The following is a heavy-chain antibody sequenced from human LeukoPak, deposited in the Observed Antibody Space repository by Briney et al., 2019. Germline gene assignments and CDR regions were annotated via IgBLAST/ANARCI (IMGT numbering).Heavy chain of an antibody. CDR3: VRVDDFWSGYCRPFEY. Sequence: SVKVSCKASGGALSSYAISWLRHAPGQGLELMGGVIPIFGTANYAQKFQGRVTITEDESTSTAYMELSSLRSEDRAVYYFVRVDDFWSGYCRPFEYWLRGTLVTVCS. CDR2: VIPIFGTA. J-gene: IGHJ4*02. D-gene: IGHD3-3*01. CDR1: GGALSSYA. V-gene: IGHV1-69*13.